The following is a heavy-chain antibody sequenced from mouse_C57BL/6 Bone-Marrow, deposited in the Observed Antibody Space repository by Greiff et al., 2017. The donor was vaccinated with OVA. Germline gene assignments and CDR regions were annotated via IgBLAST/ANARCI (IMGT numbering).Heavy chain of an antibody. D-gene: IGHD2-10*02. Sequence: EVKLVESGAELVRPGASVKLSCTASGFNIKDDYMHWVKQRPEQGLEWIGWIDPENGDTEYASKFQGKATITADTSSNTAYLQLSSLTSEDTAVYYCTTDGYGNYPAWFAYWGQGTLVTVSA. CDR2: IDPENGDT. CDR1: GFNIKDDY. CDR3: TTDGYGNYPAWFAY. V-gene: IGHV14-4*01. J-gene: IGHJ3*01.